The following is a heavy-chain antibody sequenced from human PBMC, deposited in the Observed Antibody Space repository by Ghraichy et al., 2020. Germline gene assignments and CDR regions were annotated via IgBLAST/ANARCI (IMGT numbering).Heavy chain of an antibody. Sequence: ASVKVSCKASGSTFTSYLLHWVRQSPVQGLEWMGIINPSGGSTYYAQKFQGRVTMTRDMSTSTVYMELSSLRSDDTAIYYCAKDHGDEGFFDYWGQGTLVTIYS. J-gene: IGHJ4*02. D-gene: IGHD3-10*01. CDR2: INPSGGST. CDR3: AKDHGDEGFFDY. CDR1: GSTFTSYL. V-gene: IGHV1-46*01.